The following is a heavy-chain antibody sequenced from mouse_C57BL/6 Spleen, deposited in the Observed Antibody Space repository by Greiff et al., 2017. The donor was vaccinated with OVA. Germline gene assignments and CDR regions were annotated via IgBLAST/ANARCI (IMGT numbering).Heavy chain of an antibody. CDR2: ISDGGSYT. CDR1: GFTFSSYA. V-gene: IGHV5-4*03. Sequence: DVKLVESGGGLVKPGGSLKLSCAASGFTFSSYAMSWVRQTPEKRLEWVATISDGGSYTYYPDNVKGRFTISRDNAKNNLYLQMSHLKSEDTAMYYCARGSYSKGSYFDYWGQGTTLTVSS. CDR3: ARGSYSKGSYFDY. D-gene: IGHD2-5*01. J-gene: IGHJ2*01.